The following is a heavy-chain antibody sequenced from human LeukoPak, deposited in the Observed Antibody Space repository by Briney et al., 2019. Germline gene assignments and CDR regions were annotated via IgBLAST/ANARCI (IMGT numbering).Heavy chain of an antibody. CDR3: ARQSISARRAFDI. J-gene: IGHJ3*02. CDR1: GGSFSSYY. CDR2: SYYSGST. V-gene: IGHV4-59*08. Sequence: PSETLSLTCSVSGGSFSSYYWSWIRQPPGKGLEYIGYSYYSGSTDYNPSLKSRVTISVDTSNQFSLMLTSVTAADTAVYYCARQSISARRAFDIWGQGTMVTVSS. D-gene: IGHD6-6*01.